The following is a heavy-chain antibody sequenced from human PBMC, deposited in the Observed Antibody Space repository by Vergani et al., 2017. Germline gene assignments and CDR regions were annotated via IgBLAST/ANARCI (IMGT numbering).Heavy chain of an antibody. Sequence: QVQLQESGPGLVKPSQTLSLTCTVSGGSISSGSYYWSWIRQPAGKGLEWIGRIYTSGSTNYNPSLKSRVTISVDTSKNQFSLKLSSVTAADTAVYYCARERGTLTGDRGGSFDPWGQGTLVTVSS. CDR3: ARERGTLTGDRGGSFDP. D-gene: IGHD7-27*01. V-gene: IGHV4-61*02. J-gene: IGHJ5*02. CDR2: IYTSGST. CDR1: GGSISSGSYY.